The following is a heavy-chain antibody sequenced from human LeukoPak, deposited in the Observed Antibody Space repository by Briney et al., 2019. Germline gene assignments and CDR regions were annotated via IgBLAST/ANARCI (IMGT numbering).Heavy chain of an antibody. V-gene: IGHV3-11*01. Sequence: PGGSLRLSCAASGFTFSDFFMGWIRRAPGQGLEWVSYISGSGDTIFHADSVRGRFTISRDNARNSMYLHMNSLRAEDTAVYYCTRDAPAIQRGDNWGQGTQVTVSS. CDR3: TRDAPAIQRGDN. CDR2: ISGSGDTI. D-gene: IGHD5-18*01. CDR1: GFTFSDFF. J-gene: IGHJ4*02.